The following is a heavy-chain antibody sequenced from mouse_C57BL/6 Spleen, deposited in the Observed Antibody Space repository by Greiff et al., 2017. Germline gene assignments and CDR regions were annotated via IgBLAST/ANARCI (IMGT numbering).Heavy chain of an antibody. J-gene: IGHJ3*01. CDR3: AREGGLQPAY. D-gene: IGHD2-2*01. Sequence: VQLQQPGAELVKPGASVKLSCKASGYTFTSYWMQWVKQRPGQGLEWIGEIDPSDSYTNYNQKFKGKATLTVDTSSSTAYMQLSSLTSEDSAVYYCAREGGLQPAYWGQGTLVTVSA. V-gene: IGHV1-50*01. CDR2: IDPSDSYT. CDR1: GYTFTSYW.